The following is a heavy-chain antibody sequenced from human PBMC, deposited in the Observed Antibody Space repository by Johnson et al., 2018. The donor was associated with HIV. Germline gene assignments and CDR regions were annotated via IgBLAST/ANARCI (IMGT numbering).Heavy chain of an antibody. V-gene: IGHV3-7*01. CDR3: ARDGYSSGWYGNDAFDI. J-gene: IGHJ3*02. Sequence: VQLVESGGGLVQPGGSLRLSCAASGFTFSSYWMSWVRQAPGKGLEWVANIKQDGSEKYYVDSVKGRFTISRDNAKNSRYLQMNSLRAEDTAVYYCARDGYSSGWYGNDAFDIWGQGTMVTVSS. CDR2: IKQDGSEK. D-gene: IGHD6-19*01. CDR1: GFTFSSYW.